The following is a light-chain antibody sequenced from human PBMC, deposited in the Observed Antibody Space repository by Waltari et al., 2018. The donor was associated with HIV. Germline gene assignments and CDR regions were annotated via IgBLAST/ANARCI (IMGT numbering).Light chain of an antibody. V-gene: IGKV1-5*03. CDR3: QLMGT. Sequence: DIQMTQSPSTLSASVGERVTITCRASQSIGNWLAWYQQKPGKVPKLLIYKASRLESGVPSRFSGAGSGTEFTLTISSLQPEDVATYYCQLMGTFGQGTKVEIK. CDR1: QSIGNW. CDR2: KAS. J-gene: IGKJ1*01.